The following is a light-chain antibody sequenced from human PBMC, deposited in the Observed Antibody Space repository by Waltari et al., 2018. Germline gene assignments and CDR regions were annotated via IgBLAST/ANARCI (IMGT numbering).Light chain of an antibody. V-gene: IGLV8-61*01. Sequence: QTVVTQEPSLSVSPGGTVTLTCALSPGSVSSTSYPTWYQQTPGQPPRTLVYKGISRSSGVPDRFSGSLLGNTASLTITGAQADDESDYYCSMYMGSGVWVFGGGTKLTVL. CDR3: SMYMGSGVWV. CDR2: KGI. J-gene: IGLJ3*02. CDR1: PGSVSSTSY.